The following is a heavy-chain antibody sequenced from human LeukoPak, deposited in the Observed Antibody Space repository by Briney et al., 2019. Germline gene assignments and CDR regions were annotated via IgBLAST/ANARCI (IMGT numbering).Heavy chain of an antibody. Sequence: GGPLRLSCAASGFTFSDYYMSWIRQAPGKGLEWVSYISSSGSTIYYADSVKGRFTISRDNAKNSLYLQMNSLRAEDTAVYYCARDSGNWNYGYYYMDVWGKGTTVTVSS. CDR1: GFTFSDYY. CDR3: ARDSGNWNYGYYYMDV. V-gene: IGHV3-11*04. CDR2: ISSSGSTI. J-gene: IGHJ6*03. D-gene: IGHD1-20*01.